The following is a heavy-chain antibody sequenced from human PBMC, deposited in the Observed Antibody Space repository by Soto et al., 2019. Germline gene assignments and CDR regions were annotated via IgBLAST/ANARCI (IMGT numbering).Heavy chain of an antibody. CDR2: ISGSGGST. CDR1: GFTFSSYA. CDR3: AGRRIWSYYDY. Sequence: EVQLLESGGGLVQPGGSLRLSCAASGFTFSSYAMRWVRQAPVKGLECVSAISGSGGSTYYADSVKGRFTISRDNSKNTLLLQKISRRGEDTTVFYCAGRRIWSYYDYWGQGTLVTVSS. J-gene: IGHJ4*02. D-gene: IGHD3-3*01. V-gene: IGHV3-23*01.